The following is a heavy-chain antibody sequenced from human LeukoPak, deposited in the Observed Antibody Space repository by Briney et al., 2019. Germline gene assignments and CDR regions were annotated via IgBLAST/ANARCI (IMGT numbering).Heavy chain of an antibody. D-gene: IGHD3-22*01. Sequence: GGSLRLSCAASGFTVDSNYLSWVRQAPGKGLEWVSTIYTGGNTYYAASVKGRFTISRDFSKNTVFLHMNSLRAEDTAMYYCARGDDSGYYDYFDYWGQGALVTVSP. V-gene: IGHV3-53*01. CDR2: IYTGGNT. CDR1: GFTVDSNY. CDR3: ARGDDSGYYDYFDY. J-gene: IGHJ4*02.